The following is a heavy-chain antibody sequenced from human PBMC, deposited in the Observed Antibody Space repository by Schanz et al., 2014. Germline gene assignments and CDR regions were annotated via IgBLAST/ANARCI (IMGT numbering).Heavy chain of an antibody. V-gene: IGHV3-23*01. D-gene: IGHD2-8*02. CDR3: AKSLESCPGGRCSRGYFDY. CDR2: ISSGGNP. Sequence: EVHLLDSGGGLVQPGGSLRLSCAASGFTFSSYAMSWVRQAPGKGLEWVSSISSGGNPYYANSVKGRFGISRDNAKSSLYLQMNSLRVEDTAVYYCAKSLESCPGGRCSRGYFDYWGQGTLVTVSS. CDR1: GFTFSSYA. J-gene: IGHJ4*02.